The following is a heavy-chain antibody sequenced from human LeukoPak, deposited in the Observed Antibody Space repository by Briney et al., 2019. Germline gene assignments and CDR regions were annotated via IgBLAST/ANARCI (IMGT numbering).Heavy chain of an antibody. D-gene: IGHD6-13*01. V-gene: IGHV1-2*02. CDR1: GYTFTSYY. J-gene: IGHJ5*02. CDR3: ARVSAAGVVWFDP. Sequence: ASVKVSCKASGYTFTSYYMHWVRQAPGQGLEWMGWINPNSGGTNYAQRFQGRVTMTRDTSISTAYMELSRLRSDDTAVYYCARVSAAGVVWFDPWGQGTLVTVSS. CDR2: INPNSGGT.